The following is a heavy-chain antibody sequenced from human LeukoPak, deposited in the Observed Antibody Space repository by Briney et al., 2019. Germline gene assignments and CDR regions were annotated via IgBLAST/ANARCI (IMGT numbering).Heavy chain of an antibody. D-gene: IGHD5-18*01. CDR3: ARGGYSYGSNWFDP. Sequence: GGSLRLSCAASGFTFSSYSMNWVRQAPGKGLEWVSSISSSSSYIYYADSVKGRFTISSDNAKNSLYLQMNSLRAEDTAVYYCARGGYSYGSNWFDPWGQGTLVTVSS. J-gene: IGHJ5*02. V-gene: IGHV3-21*01. CDR2: ISSSSSYI. CDR1: GFTFSSYS.